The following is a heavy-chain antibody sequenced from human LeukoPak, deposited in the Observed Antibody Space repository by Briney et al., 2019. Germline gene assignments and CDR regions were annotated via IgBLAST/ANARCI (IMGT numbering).Heavy chain of an antibody. CDR3: ARDLGSPDY. D-gene: IGHD2-15*01. V-gene: IGHV3-21*01. CDR1: GFTFSSYN. J-gene: IGHJ4*02. CDR2: ISSSSSYI. Sequence: GGSLRLSCAASGFTFSSYNMNWVRQAPGERLEWASSISSSSSYIYYADSVKGRFTISRDNSKNTLYLQMNSLRAEDTAVYYCARDLGSPDYWGQGTLVTVSS.